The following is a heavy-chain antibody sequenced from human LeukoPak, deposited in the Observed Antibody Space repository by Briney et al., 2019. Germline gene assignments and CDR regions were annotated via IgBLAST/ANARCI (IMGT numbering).Heavy chain of an antibody. D-gene: IGHD2-2*02. Sequence: GASVKVSCKASGGTFSSYAISWVRQAPGQGLEWMGGIIPIFGTANYAQKFQGRVTITTDESTSTAYMELSSLRSEDTAVYYCARGQYCSSTSCYIFDYWGQGTLVTVSS. CDR3: ARGQYCSSTSCYIFDY. CDR2: IIPIFGTA. CDR1: GGTFSSYA. V-gene: IGHV1-69*05. J-gene: IGHJ4*02.